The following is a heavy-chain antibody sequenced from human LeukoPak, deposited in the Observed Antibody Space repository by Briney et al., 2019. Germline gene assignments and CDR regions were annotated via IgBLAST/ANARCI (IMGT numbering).Heavy chain of an antibody. CDR2: IYYSGST. D-gene: IGHD2/OR15-2a*01. J-gene: IGHJ6*02. CDR1: GGSISSFY. V-gene: IGHV4-59*08. CDR3: ARSLSANLVFFL. Sequence: SETLSLTCTVSGGSISSFYWSWIRQPPGKGLEWIGYIYYSGSTNYNPSLKSRVTISVDTSKDQFSLKLTSVTAADTAVYYCARSLSANLVFFLWGLGTTVTVSS.